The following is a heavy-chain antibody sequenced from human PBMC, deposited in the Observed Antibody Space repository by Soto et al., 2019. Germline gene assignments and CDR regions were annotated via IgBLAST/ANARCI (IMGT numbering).Heavy chain of an antibody. V-gene: IGHV4-30-4*01. Sequence: SETLSLTCTVSGGSISSGDYYWNWIRQPPGKGLEWIGYIYYTGTTKYNPSLKSRATLSVDTAKNRFSLNLTSLTAEDTAVYYCAKGRSYLPPGFDPWGQGTLVTVSS. J-gene: IGHJ5*02. D-gene: IGHD3-10*01. CDR2: IYYTGTT. CDR1: GGSISSGDYY. CDR3: AKGRSYLPPGFDP.